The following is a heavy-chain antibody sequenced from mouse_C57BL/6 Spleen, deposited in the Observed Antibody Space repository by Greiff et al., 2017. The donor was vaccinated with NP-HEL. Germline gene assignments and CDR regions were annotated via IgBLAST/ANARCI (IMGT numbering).Heavy chain of an antibody. CDR1: GFTFSSYG. J-gene: IGHJ2*01. Sequence: EVKLMESGGDLVKPGGSLKLSCAASGFTFSSYGMSWVRQTPDKRLEWVATISSGGSYTYYPDSVKGRFTISRDNAKNTLYLQMSSLKSEDTAMYYCAREGITTVVASYYFDYWGQGTTLTVSS. D-gene: IGHD1-1*01. CDR3: AREGITTVVASYYFDY. V-gene: IGHV5-6*01. CDR2: ISSGGSYT.